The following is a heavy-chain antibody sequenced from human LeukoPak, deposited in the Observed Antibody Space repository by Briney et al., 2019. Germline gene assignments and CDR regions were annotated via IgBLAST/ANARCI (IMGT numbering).Heavy chain of an antibody. CDR2: ISYDGSNK. CDR3: ARKQLWLYYFDY. Sequence: GGSLRLSCAASGFTFSSYAMSWVRQAPGKGLEWVAVISYDGSNKYYADSVKGRFTISRDNSKNTLYLQMNSLRAEDTAVYYCARKQLWLYYFDYWGQGTLVTVSS. J-gene: IGHJ4*02. CDR1: GFTFSSYA. V-gene: IGHV3-30-3*01. D-gene: IGHD5-18*01.